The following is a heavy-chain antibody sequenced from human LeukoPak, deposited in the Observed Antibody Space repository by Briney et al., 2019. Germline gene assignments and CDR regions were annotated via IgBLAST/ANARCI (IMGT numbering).Heavy chain of an antibody. D-gene: IGHD2-8*01. V-gene: IGHV4-38-2*02. CDR1: GYSISSGYY. Sequence: SETLSLTCTVSGYSISSGYYWGWIRQPPGKGLEWIGSIYHSGSTYYNPSLKSRVTISVNTSKNQFSLKLSSVTAADTAVYYCARERLGYCTNGVCYQGYFDYWGQGTLVTVSS. CDR2: IYHSGST. J-gene: IGHJ4*02. CDR3: ARERLGYCTNGVCYQGYFDY.